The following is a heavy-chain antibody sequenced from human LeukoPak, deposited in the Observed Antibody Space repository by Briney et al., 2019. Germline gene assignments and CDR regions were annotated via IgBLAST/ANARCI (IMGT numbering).Heavy chain of an antibody. V-gene: IGHV3-30-3*02. D-gene: IGHD3-22*01. CDR3: AKMWYYYDSSGYYSRGPFDY. Sequence: GGSLRLSCAASGFTFSSYAMHWVRQAPGKGLEWVAVISYDGSNKYYADSVEGRFTISRDNSKNTLYLQMNSLRAEDTAVYYCAKMWYYYDSSGYYSRGPFDYWGQGTLVTVSS. CDR2: ISYDGSNK. J-gene: IGHJ4*02. CDR1: GFTFSSYA.